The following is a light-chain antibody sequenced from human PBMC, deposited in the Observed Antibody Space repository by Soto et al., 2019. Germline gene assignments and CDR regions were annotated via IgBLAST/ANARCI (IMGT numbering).Light chain of an antibody. J-gene: IGKJ1*01. Sequence: DIQMPQSPSTLSASVGDRVTITCRASQSISSWLAWYQQKPGKVPKLLIYKASSLESGVPSRFSGSGSGTEFTLTISSLQSDDFATYYCQQHNSYSTFGQGTKVDIK. CDR2: KAS. V-gene: IGKV1-5*03. CDR3: QQHNSYST. CDR1: QSISSW.